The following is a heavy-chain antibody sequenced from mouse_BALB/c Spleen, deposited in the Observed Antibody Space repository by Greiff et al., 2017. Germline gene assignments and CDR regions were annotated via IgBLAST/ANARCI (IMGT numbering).Heavy chain of an antibody. V-gene: IGHV7-3*02. CDR2: IRNKANGYTT. Sequence: DVHLVESGGGLVQPGGSLRLSCATSGFTFTDYYMSWVRQPPGKALEWLGFIRNKANGYTTEYSASVKGRFTISRDNSQSILYLQMNTLRAEDSATYYCARDGIVRNAMDYWGQGTSVTVSS. CDR3: ARDGIVRNAMDY. D-gene: IGHD2-5*01. J-gene: IGHJ4*01. CDR1: GFTFTDYY.